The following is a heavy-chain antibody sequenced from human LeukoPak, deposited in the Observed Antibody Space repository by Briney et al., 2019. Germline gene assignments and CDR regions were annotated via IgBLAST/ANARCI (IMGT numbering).Heavy chain of an antibody. D-gene: IGHD1-26*01. CDR1: GFTFSNYS. J-gene: IGHJ1*01. CDR3: AKRNDVGATRGDLQH. V-gene: IGHV3-21*01. Sequence: PGGSLRLSCAASGFTFSNYSMNWVRQAPGKGLEWVSSISSSSRYIYYADSVKGRFTISRDNAKNSLYLQMNSLRAEDTAVYYCAKRNDVGATRGDLQHWGQGTLVTVSS. CDR2: ISSSSRYI.